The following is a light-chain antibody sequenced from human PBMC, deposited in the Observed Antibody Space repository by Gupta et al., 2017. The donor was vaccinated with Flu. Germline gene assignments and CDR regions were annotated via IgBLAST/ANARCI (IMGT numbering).Light chain of an antibody. J-gene: IGKJ1*01. Sequence: EIVMTQSPATLSVSPGKSATLSCRASQSVSSNVAWYQQKPGQAPRLLIDDTSTRASGIPDRFSGSGSGTEFTLTISSLQSEDFAVYYCQHEDNCPRTFGQGTTVEFK. CDR3: QHEDNCPRT. CDR1: QSVSSN. V-gene: IGKV3-15*01. CDR2: DTS.